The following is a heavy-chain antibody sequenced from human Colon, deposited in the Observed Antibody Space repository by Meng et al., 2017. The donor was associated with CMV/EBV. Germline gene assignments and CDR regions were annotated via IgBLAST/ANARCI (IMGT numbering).Heavy chain of an antibody. Sequence: ESLKISCAASGFTFSSYAMSWVRQAPGKGLEWVSAISGSGGSTYYADSVKGRFTISRDNSKNTLYLQMNSLRAEDTAVYYTVTNAFDIWGRGTMVTVSS. D-gene: IGHD4-17*01. CDR3: VTNAFDI. CDR1: GFTFSSYA. J-gene: IGHJ3*02. CDR2: ISGSGGST. V-gene: IGHV3-23*01.